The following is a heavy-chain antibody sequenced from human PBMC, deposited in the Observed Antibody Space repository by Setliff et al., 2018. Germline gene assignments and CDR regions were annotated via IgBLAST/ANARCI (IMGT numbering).Heavy chain of an antibody. CDR2: ISGSGGST. CDR1: GFTFSSYA. D-gene: IGHD6-25*01. V-gene: IGHV3-23*01. J-gene: IGHJ4*02. CDR3: ARDTTSGWMLTN. Sequence: GGSLRLSCAASGFTFSSYAMSWVRQAPGKGLEWVSAISGSGGSTYYADSVKGRFTISRDNAKTSVNLQMNSLRAEDTAVYYCARDTTSGWMLTNWGQGTLVTVSS.